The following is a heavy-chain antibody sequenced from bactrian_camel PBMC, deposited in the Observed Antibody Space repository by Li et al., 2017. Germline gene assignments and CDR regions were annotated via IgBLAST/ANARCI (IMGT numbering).Heavy chain of an antibody. CDR1: GYTYSKYC. D-gene: IGHD4*01. J-gene: IGHJ4*01. Sequence: HVQLVESGGGLMRPGGSLSLSCAVSGYTYSKYCLRWFRQSPRQEREGVGSIHADGSTSYAETVKGRFTISKDNVKNTLYLQMNSLQPEDTATYYCAYDPGASHCSDAPWTAATLGIFWGQGTQVTVS. CDR2: SIHADGST. CDR3: AYDPGASHCSDAPWTAATLGIF. V-gene: IGHV3S26*01.